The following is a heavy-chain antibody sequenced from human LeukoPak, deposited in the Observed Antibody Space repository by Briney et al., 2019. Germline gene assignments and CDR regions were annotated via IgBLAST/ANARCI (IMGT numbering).Heavy chain of an antibody. D-gene: IGHD5-24*01. CDR3: AREGVATNRRYYSCGMDV. CDR1: GGTFISYA. Sequence: GASVKVSCKASGGTFISYAISWVRQAPGQGLEWMGGIIPIFGTANYAQKFQGRVTITADESTSTAYMELSSLRSEDTAVYYCAREGVATNRRYYSCGMDVWGQGTTVSVSS. V-gene: IGHV1-69*13. J-gene: IGHJ6*02. CDR2: IIPIFGTA.